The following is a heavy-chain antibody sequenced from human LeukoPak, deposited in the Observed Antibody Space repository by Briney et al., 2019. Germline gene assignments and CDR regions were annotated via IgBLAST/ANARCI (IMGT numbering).Heavy chain of an antibody. J-gene: IGHJ6*02. D-gene: IGHD2-21*02. CDR1: GGTFNRCA. Sequence: SVKVSCKASGGTFNRCAISWVRQAPGQGLDWMGGIIPIFDTANYAQKFQGRVTITADESTSTAYMELSSLRSEDTAVYYCARRDCGGDCSSSYYYYYGMDVWGQGTTVTVSS. V-gene: IGHV1-69*01. CDR3: ARRDCGGDCSSSYYYYYGMDV. CDR2: IIPIFDTA.